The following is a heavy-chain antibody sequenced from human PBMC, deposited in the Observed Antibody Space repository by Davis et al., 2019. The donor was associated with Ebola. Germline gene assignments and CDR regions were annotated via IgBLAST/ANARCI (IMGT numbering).Heavy chain of an antibody. CDR1: GGTFSSYA. CDR2: INAGNGNT. J-gene: IGHJ6*02. D-gene: IGHD5-12*01. CDR3: ARSGNSGYDLATQGYYYYYYGMDV. V-gene: IGHV1-3*01. Sequence: ASVKVSCKASGGTFSSYAISWVRQAPGQRLEWMGWINAGNGNTKYSQKFQGRVTITADESTSTAYMELSSLRSEDTAVYYCARSGNSGYDLATQGYYYYYYGMDVWGQGTTVTVSS.